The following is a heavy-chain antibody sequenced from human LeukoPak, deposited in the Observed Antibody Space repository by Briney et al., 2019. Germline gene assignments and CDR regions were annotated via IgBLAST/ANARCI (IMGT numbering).Heavy chain of an antibody. Sequence: SETLSLTCTVSGRSIRNYYCSWIRQPPGKGLEWIGRIYYGGSTNYNPSLKSRVTISVDTSKNQFSLKLSSVTAADTAVYFCARVVYSYGAWYFDYWGQGDLVTVSS. CDR3: ARVVYSYGAWYFDY. CDR1: GRSIRNYY. J-gene: IGHJ4*02. CDR2: IYYGGST. D-gene: IGHD5-18*01. V-gene: IGHV4-59*01.